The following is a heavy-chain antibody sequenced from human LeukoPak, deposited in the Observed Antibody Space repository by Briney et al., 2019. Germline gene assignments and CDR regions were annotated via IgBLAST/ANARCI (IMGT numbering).Heavy chain of an antibody. V-gene: IGHV3-30*02. CDR1: GFTFSSYG. CDR3: SIMVRGVIDH. D-gene: IGHD3-10*01. Sequence: AGGSLRLSCAASGFTFSSYGMHWVRQTPGKGLEWVAFIRLDGTNKYYADSVKGRFTISRDNSKNTLYLHMNSLRAEDTAVYYCSIMVRGVIDHWGQGTLVTVSS. J-gene: IGHJ4*02. CDR2: IRLDGTNK.